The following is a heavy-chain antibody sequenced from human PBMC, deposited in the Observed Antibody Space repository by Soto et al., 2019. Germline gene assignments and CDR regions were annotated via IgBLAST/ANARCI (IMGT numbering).Heavy chain of an antibody. CDR2: INHSGST. CDR3: ARTRPYCSGGSCRTFDY. CDR1: GGYFSGYY. V-gene: IGHV4-34*01. Sequence: PSETLSLTCAVYGGYFSGYYWSWIRQPPGKGLEWIGEINHSGSTNYNPSLKSRVTISVDTSKNQFSLKLSSVTAADTAVYYCARTRPYCSGGSCRTFDYWGQGTLVIVYS. J-gene: IGHJ4*02. D-gene: IGHD2-15*01.